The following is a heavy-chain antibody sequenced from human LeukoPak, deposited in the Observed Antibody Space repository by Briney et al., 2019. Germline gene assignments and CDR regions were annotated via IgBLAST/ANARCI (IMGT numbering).Heavy chain of an antibody. CDR1: GFSFSSYW. J-gene: IGHJ4*02. Sequence: GGSLRLSCAASGFSFSSYWMSWVRQAPGKGLEWVANIKQDGSEKYYVDSVKGRFTISRDNAKNSLYLQMSSLRAEDTAMFYCARGHRYYYDSSGYYPVDYWGQGTLVTVSS. CDR2: IKQDGSEK. V-gene: IGHV3-7*01. D-gene: IGHD3-22*01. CDR3: ARGHRYYYDSSGYYPVDY.